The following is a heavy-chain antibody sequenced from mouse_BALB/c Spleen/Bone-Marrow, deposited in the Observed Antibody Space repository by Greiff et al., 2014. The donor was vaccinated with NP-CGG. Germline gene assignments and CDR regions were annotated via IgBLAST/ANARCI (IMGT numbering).Heavy chain of an antibody. V-gene: IGHV1S130*01. J-gene: IGHJ2*01. D-gene: IGHD3-1*01. CDR2: IHPNSGNS. Sequence: QVQLQQSGSVLVRPGASVKLSCKASGYTFTNSWIHWAKQRPGHGPEWIGEIHPNSGNSNYNEIFKGKARLTVDSSSSTAYVDLSSLTSEDSAVYYCSRHHRFAYYFDYGGQGTTLTVSS. CDR3: SRHHRFAYYFDY. CDR1: GYTFTNSW.